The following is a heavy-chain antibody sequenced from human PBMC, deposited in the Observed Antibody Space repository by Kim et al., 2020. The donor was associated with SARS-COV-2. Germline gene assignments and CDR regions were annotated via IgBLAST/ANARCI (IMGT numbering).Heavy chain of an antibody. CDR3: ARHDWFDP. V-gene: IGHV3-66*04. CDR1: GFSVSGDY. Sequence: GGSLRLSCAVSGFSVSGDYMNWVRQPPGKGLECVSVIHTGGATFYADSVKGRFTISRDSSKNTLYLQMNSLRVEDTAVYYCARHDWFDPWGQGTLVTVSS. J-gene: IGHJ5*02. CDR2: IHTGGAT.